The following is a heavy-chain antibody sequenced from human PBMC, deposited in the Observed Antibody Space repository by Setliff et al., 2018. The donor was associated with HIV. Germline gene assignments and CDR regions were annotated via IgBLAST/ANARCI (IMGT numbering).Heavy chain of an antibody. D-gene: IGHD6-13*01. CDR2: IRSKANSYAT. Sequence: PGGSLRLSCAASGFTFSGSAMHWVRQASGKGLEWVGRIRSKANSYATAYAASVKGRFTISRDDSKNTAYLQMNSLKTEGTAVYYCTRAFGAAAAGTSDDYWGQGTLVTVSS. CDR1: GFTFSGSA. CDR3: TRAFGAAAAGTSDDY. V-gene: IGHV3-73*01. J-gene: IGHJ4*02.